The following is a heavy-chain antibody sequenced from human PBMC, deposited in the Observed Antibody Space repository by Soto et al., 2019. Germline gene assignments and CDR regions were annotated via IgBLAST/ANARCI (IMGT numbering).Heavy chain of an antibody. CDR1: GFTVSNNF. CDR2: IYSVGST. V-gene: IGHV3-66*01. J-gene: IGHJ6*03. Sequence: LRLSCAASGFTVSNNFMRWVRQAPGKGLEWVSLIYSVGSTNYADSVKGRFTISRDNSKNTLYLQMNSLRAEDTAVYYCARDNYYYYYMDIWGTGTTVTVSS. CDR3: ARDNYYYYYMDI.